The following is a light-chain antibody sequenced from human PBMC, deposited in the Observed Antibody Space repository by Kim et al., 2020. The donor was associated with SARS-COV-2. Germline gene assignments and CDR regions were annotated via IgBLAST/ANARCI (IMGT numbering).Light chain of an antibody. CDR2: GAS. Sequence: PRERATLACRASQSGSSNLAWYQQKPGQAPRLLIYGASTRTTGSTARFSGSGSGTEFTLTISSLQSEDFAVYYCQQYNNWPPWTFGQGTKVDIK. CDR3: QQYNNWPPWT. J-gene: IGKJ1*01. CDR1: QSGSSN. V-gene: IGKV3-15*01.